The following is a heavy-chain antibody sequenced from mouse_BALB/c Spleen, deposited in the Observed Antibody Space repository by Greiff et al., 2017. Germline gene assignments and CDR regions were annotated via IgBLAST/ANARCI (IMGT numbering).Heavy chain of an antibody. J-gene: IGHJ1*01. CDR3: TRWSTTATDWYFDV. D-gene: IGHD1-2*01. Sequence: VQLQQPGAELVRPGASVKLSCKASGYTFTSYWINWVKQRPGQGLEWIGNIYPSDSYTNYNQKFKDKATLTVDKSSSTAYMQLSSPTSEDSAVYYCTRWSTTATDWYFDVWGAGTTVTVSS. CDR2: IYPSDSYT. V-gene: IGHV1-69*02. CDR1: GYTFTSYW.